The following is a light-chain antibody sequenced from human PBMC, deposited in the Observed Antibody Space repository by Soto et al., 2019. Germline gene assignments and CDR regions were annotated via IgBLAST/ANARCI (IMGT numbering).Light chain of an antibody. J-gene: IGLJ1*01. CDR3: NSYTSTSTSYV. V-gene: IGLV2-14*03. CDR1: SSDVGGYNY. CDR2: DVS. Sequence: QSVLTQPASVSGSPGQSITISCTGTSSDVGGYNYVSWYQHHPGKAPKLMIYDVSNRPSGVSNRFSGSKSGNTASLTISGLQAEDEADYYCNSYTSTSTSYVFGTGTKLTV.